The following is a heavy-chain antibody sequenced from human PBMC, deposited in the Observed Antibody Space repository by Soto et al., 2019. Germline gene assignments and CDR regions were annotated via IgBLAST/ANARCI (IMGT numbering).Heavy chain of an antibody. Sequence: GSLRLSCGASGFIFSNFDMHCVRQTXEKGLEWVSGIGFAGDTNYSGSVKGRFTXXXXXAKNSLFLQMNSLRVGDTAVYYCVXXXPGGFDPWGQGTLVTVSS. CDR1: GFIFSNFD. CDR3: VXXXPGGFDP. J-gene: IGHJ5*02. D-gene: IGHD3-10*01. CDR2: IGFAGDT. V-gene: IGHV3-13*01.